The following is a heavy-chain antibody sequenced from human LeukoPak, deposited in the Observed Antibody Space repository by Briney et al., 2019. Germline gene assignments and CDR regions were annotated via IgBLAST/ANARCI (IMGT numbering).Heavy chain of an antibody. Sequence: GESLRLSCAASGFTFSTYSMSWVRQAPGKGLEWVSRIKSNTNGGTTDYAAPVQGRFTISRDDSKNTLYLQMNSLKTEDTAVYYCTYSPYSYFDSWGQGTLVTVSS. D-gene: IGHD2-15*01. CDR1: GFTFSTYS. CDR3: TYSPYSYFDS. CDR2: IKSNTNGGTT. V-gene: IGHV3-15*01. J-gene: IGHJ4*02.